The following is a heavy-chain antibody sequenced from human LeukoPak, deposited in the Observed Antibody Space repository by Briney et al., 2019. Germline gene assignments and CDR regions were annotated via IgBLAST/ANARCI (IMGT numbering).Heavy chain of an antibody. Sequence: PGGSLRLSCAASGFTFSSYAMSWVCQAPGKGLEWVSAISGSGGSTYYADSVKGRFTISRDNSKNTLYLQMNSLRAEDTAVYYCAKARPIIAAAGTADFQHWGQGTLVTVSS. CDR1: GFTFSSYA. V-gene: IGHV3-23*01. J-gene: IGHJ1*01. D-gene: IGHD6-13*01. CDR2: ISGSGGST. CDR3: AKARPIIAAAGTADFQH.